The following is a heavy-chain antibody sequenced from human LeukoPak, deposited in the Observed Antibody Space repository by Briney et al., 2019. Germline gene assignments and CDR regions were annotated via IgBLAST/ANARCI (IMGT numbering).Heavy chain of an antibody. D-gene: IGHD2-21*01. CDR3: ARHIEFYYYMDV. J-gene: IGHJ6*03. V-gene: IGHV4-4*02. Sequence: SGTLSLTCAVSDGSISSRNWWSWVRQPPGKGLEWIGEISHSGTTNYNPSLKSRVTIALDRSKNQFSLKLISVTAADTAVYYCARHIEFYYYMDVWGKGTTVTISS. CDR1: DGSISSRNW. CDR2: ISHSGTT.